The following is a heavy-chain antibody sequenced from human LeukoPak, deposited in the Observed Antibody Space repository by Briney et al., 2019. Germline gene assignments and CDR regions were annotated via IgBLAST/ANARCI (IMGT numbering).Heavy chain of an antibody. J-gene: IGHJ4*02. CDR1: GGSISSSYNY. Sequence: PSETLSLTCTVSGGSISSSYNYWGWIRQPPGKGLEWIGTIYYSGSTDYKPSLKSRVTISVDTSKNQFSLKLSSVTAADTAVYYCARGSGIVGDFDYWGQGTLVTVSS. V-gene: IGHV4-39*07. D-gene: IGHD1-1*01. CDR2: IYYSGST. CDR3: ARGSGIVGDFDY.